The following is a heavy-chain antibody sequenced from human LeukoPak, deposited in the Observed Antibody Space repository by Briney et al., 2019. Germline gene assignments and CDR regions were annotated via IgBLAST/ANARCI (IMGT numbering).Heavy chain of an antibody. D-gene: IGHD6-13*01. CDR1: GGSTSSYY. CDR2: IYCSGST. CDR3: ARDAAAGTLGAFDI. J-gene: IGHJ3*02. V-gene: IGHV4-59*01. Sequence: SETLSLTCTVSGGSTSSYYWSWIRQPPGKGLEWIGYIYCSGSTNYNPSLKSRVTISVDTSKNQFPLKLSSVTAADTAVYYCARDAAAGTLGAFDIWGQGTMVTVSS.